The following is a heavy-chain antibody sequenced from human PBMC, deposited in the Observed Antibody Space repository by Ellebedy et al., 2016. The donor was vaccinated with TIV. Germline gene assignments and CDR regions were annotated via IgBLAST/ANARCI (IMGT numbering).Heavy chain of an antibody. D-gene: IGHD2-21*01. J-gene: IGHJ6*02. Sequence: SVKVSXXASGFTFTSSAMQWVRQARGQRLEWIGWIVVGSGNTNYAQKFQERVTITRDMSTSTAYMELSSLRSEDTAVYYCMGIPSNYYYYGMDVWGQGTTVTVSS. CDR1: GFTFTSSA. CDR2: IVVGSGNT. CDR3: MGIPSNYYYYGMDV. V-gene: IGHV1-58*02.